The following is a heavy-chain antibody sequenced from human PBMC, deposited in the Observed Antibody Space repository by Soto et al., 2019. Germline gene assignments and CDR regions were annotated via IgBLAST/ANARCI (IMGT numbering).Heavy chain of an antibody. V-gene: IGHV1-69*06. Sequence: QVQLVQSGAEVKKPGSSVKVSCKASGGTFSSYAISWVRQAPGQGLEWMGGIIPIFGTANYAQKFQGRVTITADKSTSTAYMELSGLRSVDTAVHYCARSRNYDPYNWFDPWGQETLVTVSS. D-gene: IGHD1-7*01. CDR3: ARSRNYDPYNWFDP. CDR2: IIPIFGTA. CDR1: GGTFSSYA. J-gene: IGHJ5*02.